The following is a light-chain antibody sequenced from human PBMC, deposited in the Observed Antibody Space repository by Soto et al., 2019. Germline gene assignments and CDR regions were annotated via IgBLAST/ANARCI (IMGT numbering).Light chain of an antibody. CDR1: SSDVGGYHY. CDR2: DVN. Sequence: QSVLTQPRSVSGSPGQSVTLSCTGTSSDVGGYHYVSWYQHHPGKAPKIIIYDVNKRPSGVPHRFAGSKSSNTASLTISGLPADEEADYYCCSYAGSYTLVFGGGTKLTVL. J-gene: IGLJ2*01. V-gene: IGLV2-11*01. CDR3: CSYAGSYTLV.